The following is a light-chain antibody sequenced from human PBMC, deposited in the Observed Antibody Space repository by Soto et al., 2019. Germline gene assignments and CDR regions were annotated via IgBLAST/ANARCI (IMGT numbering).Light chain of an antibody. V-gene: IGKV3-15*01. CDR2: GAS. CDR3: QQYDNWPPLT. Sequence: EIVMTQSPATLSLSPGERATLSCRASQSVSSNLAWYQQKPGQAPRLLIYGASTRATGVPARFSGSGSGTEFTLTISTLQSEDFAVYYCQQYDNWPPLTFGAGSKVDIX. CDR1: QSVSSN. J-gene: IGKJ4*01.